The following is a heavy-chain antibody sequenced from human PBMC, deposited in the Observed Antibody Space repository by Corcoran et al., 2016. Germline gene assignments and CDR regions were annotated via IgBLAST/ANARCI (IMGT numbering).Heavy chain of an antibody. V-gene: IGHV3-30*18. J-gene: IGHJ6*02. Sequence: QVQLVESGGGVVQPGRSLRLSCAASGFTFSSYGMHWVRQAPGKGLEWVAVISYDGSNKYYADSVKGRFTISRDNSKNTLYLQMNSLRAEDTAVYYCAKAWRLAARRNQRDYGMDVWGQGTTVTVSS. D-gene: IGHD6-6*01. CDR3: AKAWRLAARRNQRDYGMDV. CDR2: ISYDGSNK. CDR1: GFTFSSYG.